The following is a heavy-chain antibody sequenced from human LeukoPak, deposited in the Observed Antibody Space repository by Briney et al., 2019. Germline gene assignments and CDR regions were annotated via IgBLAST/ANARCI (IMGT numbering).Heavy chain of an antibody. V-gene: IGHV4-59*01. Sequence: PSXXLSLTCTVSGGSISSYYWSWIRQPPGKGLEWIGYIYYSGSTNYNPSLKSRVTISVDTSKNQFSLKLSSVTAADTAVYYCARGEMATMRGIDYWGQGTLVTVSS. CDR2: IYYSGST. CDR3: ARGEMATMRGIDY. CDR1: GGSISSYY. J-gene: IGHJ4*02. D-gene: IGHD5-24*01.